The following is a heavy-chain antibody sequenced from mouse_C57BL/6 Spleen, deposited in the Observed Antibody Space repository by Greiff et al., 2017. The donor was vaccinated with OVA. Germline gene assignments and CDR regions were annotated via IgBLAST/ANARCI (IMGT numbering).Heavy chain of an antibody. D-gene: IGHD3-2*02. V-gene: IGHV10-1*01. Sequence: EVHLVESGGGLVQPKGSLKLSCAASGFSFNTYAMNWVRQAPGKGLEWVARISSKSNNYATYYAESVKDRFTISRDDSESMICLQMDNSEAEYTAMDYCVGAGRYAMDYWGQGTSVTVSS. J-gene: IGHJ4*01. CDR1: GFSFNTYA. CDR3: VGAGRYAMDY. CDR2: ISSKSNNYAT.